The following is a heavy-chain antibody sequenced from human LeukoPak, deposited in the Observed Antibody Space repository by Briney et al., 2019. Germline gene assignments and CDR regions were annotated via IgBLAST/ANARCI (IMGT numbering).Heavy chain of an antibody. CDR1: GFTFSSYW. Sequence: GGSLRLSCAASGFTFSSYWMSWVRQAPGKGLEWVANIKQDGSEKYYVDSVKGRFTISRDNAKNSLYLQMNSLRAEDTAVYYCAXXXTVXTSPSGYFDYWGQGTLVTVSS. J-gene: IGHJ4*02. CDR3: AXXXTVXTSPSGYFDY. CDR2: IKQDGSEK. V-gene: IGHV3-7*01. D-gene: IGHD4-17*01.